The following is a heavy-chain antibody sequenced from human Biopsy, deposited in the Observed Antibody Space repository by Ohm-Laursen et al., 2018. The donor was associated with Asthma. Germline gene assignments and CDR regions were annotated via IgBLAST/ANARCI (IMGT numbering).Heavy chain of an antibody. J-gene: IGHJ4*02. CDR2: HDHEEGGT. D-gene: IGHD4-17*01. CDR3: ASDFPKDYVRYNFQF. Sequence: GASVKVSYKTSGYSLTDLSMHWVRQAPGQGLEWMGGHDHEEGGTVNARRFQGRVTMTEDTSTDTAYMELSSLSSDDTAVYYCASDFPKDYVRYNFQFWGQGTLVTVSS. CDR1: GYSLTDLS. V-gene: IGHV1-24*01.